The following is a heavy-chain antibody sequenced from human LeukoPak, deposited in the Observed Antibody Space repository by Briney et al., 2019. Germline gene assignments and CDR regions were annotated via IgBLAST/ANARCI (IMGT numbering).Heavy chain of an antibody. D-gene: IGHD2-15*01. J-gene: IGHJ4*02. CDR2: IWYDGSNK. V-gene: IGHV3-33*01. Sequence: GRSLRLSCATSGFTFSTYDMHWVRQAPGKGLEWVAVIWYDGSNKNYADSVKGRFTISRDNSKNTLFLQVNSLRAEDTAVYYCATPLPCCSGGTCYSLDCCGRGTLV. CDR1: GFTFSTYD. CDR3: ATPLPCCSGGTCYSLDC.